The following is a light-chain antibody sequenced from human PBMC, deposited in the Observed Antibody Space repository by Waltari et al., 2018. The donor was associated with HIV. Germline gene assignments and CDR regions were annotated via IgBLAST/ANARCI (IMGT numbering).Light chain of an antibody. J-gene: IGLJ3*02. CDR2: RNN. V-gene: IGLV10-54*04. Sequence: QAGLPQPPSVSKGLRQTATLTCTGNSDNVGNQGAAWLQQHQGHPPKLLSYRNNDRPSGISDRFSASRSGNTASLTITGLQPEDEADYYCSAWATSLNAWVFGGGTKLTVL. CDR3: SAWATSLNAWV. CDR1: SDNVGNQG.